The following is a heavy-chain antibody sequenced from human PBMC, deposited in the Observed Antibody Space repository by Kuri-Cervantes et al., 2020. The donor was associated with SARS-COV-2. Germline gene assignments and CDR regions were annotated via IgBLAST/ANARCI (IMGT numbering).Heavy chain of an antibody. Sequence: ASVKVSCKVSGYTLTDLSMHWVRQAPGKGLEWMGGFDPEDGETIYAQKFQGRVTMTEDTSTDTAYMELSSLRSEDTAVYYCARGLYYYGSGSYYGTEGVPVGIDYWGQGTLVTVSS. J-gene: IGHJ4*02. CDR1: GYTLTDLS. V-gene: IGHV1-24*01. CDR3: ARGLYYYGSGSYYGTEGVPVGIDY. CDR2: FDPEDGET. D-gene: IGHD3-10*01.